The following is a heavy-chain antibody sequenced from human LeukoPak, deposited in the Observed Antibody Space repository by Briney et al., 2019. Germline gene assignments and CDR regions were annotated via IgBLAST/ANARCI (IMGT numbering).Heavy chain of an antibody. J-gene: IGHJ4*02. CDR1: GFTFSSYG. Sequence: PGGSLRLSCAASGFTFSSYGMHWVRLAPGKGLERVAVISYDGSNTYYADSVKGRFTISRDNSKNMLYLQMNSLRAEDTAVYYCAKPYYYGSRSYMDYWGQGTLVTVSS. CDR3: AKPYYYGSRSYMDY. CDR2: ISYDGSNT. D-gene: IGHD3-10*01. V-gene: IGHV3-30*18.